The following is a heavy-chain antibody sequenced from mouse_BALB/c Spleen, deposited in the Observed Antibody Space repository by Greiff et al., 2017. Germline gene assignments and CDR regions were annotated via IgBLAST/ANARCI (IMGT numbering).Heavy chain of an antibody. CDR3: ARRCNDDYCWCFDD. D-gene: IGHD2-3*01. CDR1: GYTFTSYW. CDR2: INPSNGGT. Sequence: QVQLQQPGADLVRPGVSVKLSCTASGYTFTSYWMHWIQQRPEQGLERIGEINPSNGGTNYNEKFKSKVTLTVDKSSSTAYMQLSSLTSEDAAVYYYARRCNDDYCWCFDDWGAGTTVTVSS. V-gene: IGHV1S81*02. J-gene: IGHJ1*01.